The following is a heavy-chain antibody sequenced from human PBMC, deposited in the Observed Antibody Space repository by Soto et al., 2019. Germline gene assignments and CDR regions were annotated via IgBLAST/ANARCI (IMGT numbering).Heavy chain of an antibody. CDR2: ISSSSSYI. CDR1: GFTFSSYS. Sequence: EVQLVESGGGLVKSGGSLRLSCAASGFTFSSYSMNWVRQAPGKGLEWVSSISSSSSYIYYADSVKGRFTISRDNAKNSLYLQMNSLRAEDTAVYYCARALGGGYSSEWGQGTLVTVSS. J-gene: IGHJ4*02. V-gene: IGHV3-21*01. CDR3: ARALGGGYSSE. D-gene: IGHD6-19*01.